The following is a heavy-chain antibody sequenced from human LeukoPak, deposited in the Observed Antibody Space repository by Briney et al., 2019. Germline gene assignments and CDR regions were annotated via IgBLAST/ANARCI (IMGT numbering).Heavy chain of an antibody. V-gene: IGHV3-30*02. CDR3: AKVGDYGFIRYYYYMDV. J-gene: IGHJ6*03. D-gene: IGHD4-17*01. Sequence: PGGSLRLSCAASGFTFSSYGMHWVRQAPGKGLEWVAFIRYDGTNKYYADSVKGRFTISRDNSKNTLYLQMNSLRAEDTAVYYCAKVGDYGFIRYYYYMDVWGKGTTVTISS. CDR2: IRYDGTNK. CDR1: GFTFSSYG.